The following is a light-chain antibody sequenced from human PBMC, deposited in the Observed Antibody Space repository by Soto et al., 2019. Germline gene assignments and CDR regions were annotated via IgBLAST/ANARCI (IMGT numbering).Light chain of an antibody. CDR1: QTIDRN. J-gene: IGKJ4*01. CDR3: QQYNNWPLT. CDR2: GAS. Sequence: EVVMTQSPVTLSVSPGEGVTLSCRASQTIDRNLARYQKKPGRAPRLLIFGASTRATGIPARFSGSGSETEFTLTISSLQSEDFAVYYCQQYNNWPLTFGGGTKVEIK. V-gene: IGKV3-15*01.